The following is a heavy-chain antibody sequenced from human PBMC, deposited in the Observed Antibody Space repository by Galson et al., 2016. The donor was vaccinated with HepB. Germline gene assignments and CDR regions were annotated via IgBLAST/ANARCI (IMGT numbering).Heavy chain of an antibody. CDR3: ARDPSVRLLRHFDL. D-gene: IGHD1-1*01. J-gene: IGHJ5*02. Sequence: SVKASCKASGYTFTTYTMNWVRQAPGQGLEWMGWINTNTGNPTYAQGFTGRFVFSLDTSVNTAYLQISSLKAEDTAVYYRARDPSVRLLRHFDLWGQGNLVTVSS. CDR1: GYTFTTYT. CDR2: INTNTGNP. V-gene: IGHV7-4-1*02.